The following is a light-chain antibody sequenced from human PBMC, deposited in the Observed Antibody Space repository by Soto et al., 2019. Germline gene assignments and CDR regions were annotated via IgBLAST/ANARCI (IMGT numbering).Light chain of an antibody. CDR2: GAS. CDR3: QQYGSSPWT. Sequence: EIVMTQSPATLSVSPGERATLSCRASQSIRNNLIWYQQKPGQAPRLLIYGASSRATGIPDRFSGSGSGTDFTLTISRLEPEDFAVYYCQQYGSSPWTFGQGTKVDIK. CDR1: QSIRNN. J-gene: IGKJ1*01. V-gene: IGKV3-20*01.